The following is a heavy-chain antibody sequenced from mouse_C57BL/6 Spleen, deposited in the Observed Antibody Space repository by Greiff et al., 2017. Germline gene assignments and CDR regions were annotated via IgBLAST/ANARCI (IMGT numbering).Heavy chain of an antibody. Sequence: VQLQQPGAELVRPGSSVKLSCKASGYTFTSYWMDWVKQRPGQGLEWIGNIYTSDSETHYNQKFKDKATLTVDKSSSTAYMQLSSLTSEDSAVYYCAREDGYPYAMDYWGQGTSVTVSS. CDR2: IYTSDSET. V-gene: IGHV1-61*01. D-gene: IGHD2-3*01. CDR3: AREDGYPYAMDY. CDR1: GYTFTSYW. J-gene: IGHJ4*01.